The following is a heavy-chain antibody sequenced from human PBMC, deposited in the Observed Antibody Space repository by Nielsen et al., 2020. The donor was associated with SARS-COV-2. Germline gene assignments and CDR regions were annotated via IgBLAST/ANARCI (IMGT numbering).Heavy chain of an antibody. J-gene: IGHJ6*03. CDR2: IIPIYGTT. CDR1: GGIFSSYA. V-gene: IGHV1-69*13. Sequence: SVKVSCKASGGIFSSYAISWVRQAPRQGLEWMGGIIPIYGTTNYAQKFQGRVTITADESTSTAYMELSSLRSEDTAVYYCARDLEMATPYYFSYYMDVWGQGTTVTVSS. CDR3: ARDLEMATPYYFSYYMDV. D-gene: IGHD5-24*01.